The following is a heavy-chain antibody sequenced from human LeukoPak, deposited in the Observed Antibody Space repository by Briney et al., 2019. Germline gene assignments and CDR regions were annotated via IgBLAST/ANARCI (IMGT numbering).Heavy chain of an antibody. Sequence: GGSLRLSCAASGFTFSSYAMHWVRQAPGKGLEWVAVISYDGSNKYYADSVKGRFIISRDNSKNTLYLQMNSLRAEDTAVYYCARDYCSGGSCHGQSDYWGQGTLVTVSS. J-gene: IGHJ4*02. V-gene: IGHV3-30*04. CDR1: GFTFSSYA. CDR3: ARDYCSGGSCHGQSDY. D-gene: IGHD2-15*01. CDR2: ISYDGSNK.